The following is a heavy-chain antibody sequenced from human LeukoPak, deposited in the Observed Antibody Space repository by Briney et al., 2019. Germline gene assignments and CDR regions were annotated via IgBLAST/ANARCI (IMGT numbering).Heavy chain of an antibody. CDR2: ISGSGGST. J-gene: IGHJ4*02. Sequence: GGSLRLSCAASGFTFSSYAMSWVRQAPGKGLEWLSVISGSGGSTYYADSVKGRFTISRDNSKSTLYLQMNSLRAEDTAVYYCARDHSGSYSSDCWGQGTLVTVSS. CDR3: ARDHSGSYSSDC. D-gene: IGHD1-26*01. V-gene: IGHV3-23*01. CDR1: GFTFSSYA.